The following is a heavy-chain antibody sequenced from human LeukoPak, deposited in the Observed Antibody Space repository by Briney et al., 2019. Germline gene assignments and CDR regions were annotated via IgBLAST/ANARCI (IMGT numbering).Heavy chain of an antibody. V-gene: IGHV4-59*01. D-gene: IGHD2-2*01. CDR3: ARDGDVVVPAATRGAFDI. CDR2: IHHSGNT. Sequence: PSETLSLTCTVSGSSISSYYWSWIRRPPGKGLEWIGYIHHSGNTPYNPSLTSRVTISIDTSKNQFSLKLNSVTAADTAVYYCARDGDVVVPAATRGAFDIWGQGTMVTVSS. CDR1: GSSISSYY. J-gene: IGHJ3*02.